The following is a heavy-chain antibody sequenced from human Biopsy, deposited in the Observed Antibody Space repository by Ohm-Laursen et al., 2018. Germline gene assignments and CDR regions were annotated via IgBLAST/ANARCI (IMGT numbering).Heavy chain of an antibody. J-gene: IGHJ5*02. V-gene: IGHV4-31*01. CDR3: ARAPYVSGSFGWFDP. Sequence: TLSLTWTVSGDSISSGVYYWNWFRQHPEKGLEWIGYISSGGYRKYTPSLQSLITISMDTSRNQFSLSLNSVTSADPAVYYCARAPYVSGSFGWFDPWGQGIVVTVSS. D-gene: IGHD3-10*01. CDR2: ISSGGYR. CDR1: GDSISSGVYY.